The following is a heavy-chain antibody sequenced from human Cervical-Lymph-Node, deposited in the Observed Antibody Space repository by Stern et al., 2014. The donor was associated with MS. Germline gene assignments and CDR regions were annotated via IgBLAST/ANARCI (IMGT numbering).Heavy chain of an antibody. D-gene: IGHD1-26*01. Sequence: QVQLVESGGGVVQPGRSLRLSCAASGFTFSSYGMHWVRQAPGKGLEWVAGIWYYGSNKYYADSVKGRFTISRDNSKNTLYLQMNSLRAEDTAVYYCARTYSGSYYSYYYGMDVWGQGTTVTVSS. CDR3: ARTYSGSYYSYYYGMDV. CDR1: GFTFSSYG. V-gene: IGHV3-33*01. CDR2: IWYYGSNK. J-gene: IGHJ6*02.